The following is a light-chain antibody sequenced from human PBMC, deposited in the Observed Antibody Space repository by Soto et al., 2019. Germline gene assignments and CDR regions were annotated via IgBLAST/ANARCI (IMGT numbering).Light chain of an antibody. V-gene: IGKV3-15*01. CDR2: GAS. Sequence: EIVMTQSPATLSVSPGERVTLSCRASESVSGHLAWYQQKPGQAPRLIISGASTRATGIPARFSGRGSGTEFTLTISSLQSEDFATYYCQQSFSAPRTFGQGTKLEIQ. CDR1: ESVSGH. J-gene: IGKJ2*01. CDR3: QQSFSAPRT.